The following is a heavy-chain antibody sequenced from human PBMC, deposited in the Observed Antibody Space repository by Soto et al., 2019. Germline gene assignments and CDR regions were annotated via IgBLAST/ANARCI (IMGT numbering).Heavy chain of an antibody. CDR1: GGSIISYY. D-gene: IGHD2-15*01. CDR3: ARDACSGGSCYDWFDP. Sequence: SETLSLTFTVSGGSIISYYWSWIRQPPGEGREGIGYSYYRVITNYNPSLKSRVTISVDTSKNQFALKLSSVTAADTAVYYCARDACSGGSCYDWFDPWGQGTLVTVSS. J-gene: IGHJ5*02. CDR2: SYYRVIT. V-gene: IGHV4-59*01.